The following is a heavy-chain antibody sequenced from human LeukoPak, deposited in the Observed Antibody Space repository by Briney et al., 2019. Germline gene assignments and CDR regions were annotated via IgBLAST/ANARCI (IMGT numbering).Heavy chain of an antibody. CDR2: ISYDGSNK. V-gene: IGHV3-30-3*01. J-gene: IGHJ6*02. D-gene: IGHD3/OR15-3a*01. Sequence: GGSLRLSCAASGFTFSSYAMHWVRQAPGKGLEWVAVISYDGSNKYYADSVKGRFTISRDNSKNTLYLQMNSLRAEDTAVYYCXXPXXXLGVLDPMDVWGQGTTVTVSS. CDR3: XXPXXXLGVLDPMDV. CDR1: GFTFSSYA.